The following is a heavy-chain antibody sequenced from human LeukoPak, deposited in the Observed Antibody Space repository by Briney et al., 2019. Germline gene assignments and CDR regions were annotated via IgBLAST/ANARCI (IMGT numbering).Heavy chain of an antibody. J-gene: IGHJ3*02. CDR3: ARGFWSGYSPGGAFDI. V-gene: IGHV3-48*03. CDR2: ISSSGSTI. D-gene: IGHD3-3*01. Sequence: GGSLRLSCAASGFTFSSYEMNWVRQAPGKGLEWVSYISSSGSTIYYADSVKGRFTISRGNAKNSLYLQMNSLRAEDTAVYYCARGFWSGYSPGGAFDIWGQGTMVTVSS. CDR1: GFTFSSYE.